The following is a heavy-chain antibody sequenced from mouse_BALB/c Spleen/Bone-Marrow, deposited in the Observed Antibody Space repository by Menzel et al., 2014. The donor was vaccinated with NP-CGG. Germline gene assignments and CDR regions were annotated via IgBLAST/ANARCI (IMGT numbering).Heavy chain of an antibody. D-gene: IGHD1-1*01. J-gene: IGHJ2*01. CDR1: GYTFTAYA. Sequence: VQLVESGPEVVRPGVSVKLSCKGSGYTFTAYAKHWVKQSHAESLEWIGLISTYSGNTHYNQDFKGKATMTVDKSSSTAYMELARLTSEDSAIYYCARNFYGSSYFDYWGQGTTLTVSS. V-gene: IGHV1-67*01. CDR3: ARNFYGSSYFDY. CDR2: ISTYSGNT.